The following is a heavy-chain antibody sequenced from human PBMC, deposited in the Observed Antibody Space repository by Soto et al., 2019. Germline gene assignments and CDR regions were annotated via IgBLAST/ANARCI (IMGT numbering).Heavy chain of an antibody. Sequence: GGSLRLSCAVSGFTFSSHWMHWVRQAPGKGLMWVSRINSDGSTTNYADSVKGRFTISRDNAKKTLYLQMNSLRVDDTAVYYCARDSSPYYDFWSGFSTYFDYWGQGVLVTLSS. V-gene: IGHV3-74*01. J-gene: IGHJ4*02. CDR2: INSDGSTT. CDR3: ARDSSPYYDFWSGFSTYFDY. CDR1: GFTFSSHW. D-gene: IGHD3-3*01.